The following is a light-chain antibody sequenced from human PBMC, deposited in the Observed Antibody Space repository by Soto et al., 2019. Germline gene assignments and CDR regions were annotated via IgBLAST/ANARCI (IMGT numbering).Light chain of an antibody. CDR1: SSNIGSNY. CDR3: GSYTSVTSSGQV. Sequence: QSVLTQPPSASGTPGQRVTISCSGSSSNIGSNYVYWYQQLPGTAPKLLIYSNNQRPSGVSDRFSGSKSGNTASLTISGLQAEDEADYYCGSYTSVTSSGQVFG. J-gene: IGLJ1*01. V-gene: IGLV1-47*02. CDR2: SNN.